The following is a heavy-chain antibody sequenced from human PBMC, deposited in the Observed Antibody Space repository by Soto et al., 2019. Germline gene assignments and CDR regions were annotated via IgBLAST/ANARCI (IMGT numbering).Heavy chain of an antibody. CDR3: AKGVTMVRGVILDWFDP. V-gene: IGHV3-30*18. D-gene: IGHD3-10*01. CDR1: GFTFSSYG. CDR2: LSYDGSNK. Sequence: QVQLVESGGGVVQPGRSLRLSCAASGFTFSSYGMHWVRQAPGKGLEWVAVLSYDGSNKYYADSVKGRFTISRDNSKNTLYLQMNSLRAEDTAVYYCAKGVTMVRGVILDWFDPWGQGTLVTVSS. J-gene: IGHJ5*02.